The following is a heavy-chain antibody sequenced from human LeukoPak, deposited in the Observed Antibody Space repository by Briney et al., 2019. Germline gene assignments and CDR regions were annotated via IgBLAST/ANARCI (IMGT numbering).Heavy chain of an antibody. CDR2: IYHSGST. Sequence: SETLSLTCTVSGYSISSGYYWGWIRQPPGKGLEWIGGIYHSGSTYYNPSLKSRVTISVDTSKNQFSLKLSSVTAADTAVYYCARDTPYSSSSGNPGDYWGQGTLVTVSS. CDR3: ARDTPYSSSSGNPGDY. D-gene: IGHD6-6*01. CDR1: GYSISSGYY. V-gene: IGHV4-38-2*02. J-gene: IGHJ4*02.